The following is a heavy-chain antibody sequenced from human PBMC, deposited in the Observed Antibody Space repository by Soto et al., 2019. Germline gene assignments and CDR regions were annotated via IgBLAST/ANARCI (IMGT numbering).Heavy chain of an antibody. CDR3: AKALRGGCDY. CDR2: ISFDGSNT. Sequence: QLVESGGGVVQPGRSLRLSCAASGFLFSDYAMHWVRQAPGKGLEWVAVISFDGSNTYYADSVKGRFTVSRDNSKHTLSLQMNSLRSDDTAPYYCAKALRGGCDYWGQGSLVPVSS. D-gene: IGHD3-10*01. J-gene: IGHJ4*02. CDR1: GFLFSDYA. V-gene: IGHV3-30*18.